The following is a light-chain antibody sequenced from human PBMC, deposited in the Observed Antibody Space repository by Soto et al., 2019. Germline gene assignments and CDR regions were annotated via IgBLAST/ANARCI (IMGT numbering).Light chain of an antibody. CDR2: DAS. J-gene: IGKJ1*01. V-gene: IGKV3-15*01. Sequence: EIEMPQSPATLSVSPGERVTLSCRASQSISTNLAWYQQTPGQAPRLLIFDASSRAAGIPARFSGSGSGTEFTLTIGSLQPDDFAVYYCQQYNGWPPKTFGQGTKV. CDR3: QQYNGWPPKT. CDR1: QSISTN.